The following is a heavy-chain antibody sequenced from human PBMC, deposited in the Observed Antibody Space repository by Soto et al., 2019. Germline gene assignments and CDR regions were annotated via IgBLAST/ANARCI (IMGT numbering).Heavy chain of an antibody. V-gene: IGHV3-23*01. Sequence: PGESLRLSCAASGFFYGIYAMHWVRQAPGKGPERVSGISGSGGGGNTYSADSVKGRFTISRDNSKSTVFLHMNSLRAEDTAVYYCAKGRDAVVSVFDVWGQGTMVTVSS. CDR2: ISGSGGGGNT. CDR1: GFFYGIYA. D-gene: IGHD2-15*01. J-gene: IGHJ3*01. CDR3: AKGRDAVVSVFDV.